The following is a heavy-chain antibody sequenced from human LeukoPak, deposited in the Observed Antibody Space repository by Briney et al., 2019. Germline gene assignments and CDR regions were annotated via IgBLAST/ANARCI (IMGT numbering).Heavy chain of an antibody. CDR2: IYYSGST. CDR1: GGSISSYY. Sequence: PSETLSLTCTVSGGSISSYYWSWIRQPPGKGLEWIGYIYYSGSTNYNPSLKSRVTISVDTSKNQFSLKLSSVTAADTAVYYCARALVVVPAAMFFDYWGQGTLVTVSS. CDR3: ARALVVVPAAMFFDY. D-gene: IGHD2-2*01. J-gene: IGHJ4*02. V-gene: IGHV4-59*01.